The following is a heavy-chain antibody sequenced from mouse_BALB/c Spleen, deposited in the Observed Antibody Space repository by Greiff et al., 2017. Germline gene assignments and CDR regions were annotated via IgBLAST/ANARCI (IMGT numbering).Heavy chain of an antibody. V-gene: IGHV1-7*01. CDR1: GYTFTSYW. CDR2: INPSTGYT. Sequence: QVQLQQSGAELAKPGASVKMSCKASGYTFTSYWMHWVKQRPGQGLEWIGYINPSTGYTEYNQKFKDKATLTADKSSSTAYMQLSSLTSEDSAVYYCARSGYYDYAWFAYWGQGTLVTVSA. J-gene: IGHJ3*01. CDR3: ARSGYYDYAWFAY. D-gene: IGHD2-4*01.